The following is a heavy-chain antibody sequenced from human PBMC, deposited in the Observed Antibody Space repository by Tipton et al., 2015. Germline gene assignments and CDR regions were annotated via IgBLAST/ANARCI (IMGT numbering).Heavy chain of an antibody. Sequence: TLSLTCTVSGGSISNGAYYWSWIRQYPGKGLEWIGHIHYRGTTHYNPSLQSRVTMSVDTSKNHFSLNLTSVTAADTAVYYCVSDRNYALWSGDPYEIDVWGQGTTVVVSS. CDR1: GGSISNGAYY. J-gene: IGHJ6*02. V-gene: IGHV4-31*03. CDR2: IHYRGTT. D-gene: IGHD3-3*01. CDR3: VSDRNYALWSGDPYEIDV.